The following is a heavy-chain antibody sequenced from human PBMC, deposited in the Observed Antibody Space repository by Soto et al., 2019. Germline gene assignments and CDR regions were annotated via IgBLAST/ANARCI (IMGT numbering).Heavy chain of an antibody. J-gene: IGHJ4*02. D-gene: IGHD2-15*01. Sequence: DVQLLESGGGLVQPEGSLRLSCAASGFTFSSYAMGWVRQGPGKGLAWVAVVSIGGSTHYADSVRGRFTISRDNSKNSLSLQMNSLTADDTAVYFCAKRRGAGGHFDYWGQGALVTVSS. CDR2: VSIGGST. V-gene: IGHV3-23*01. CDR3: AKRRGAGGHFDY. CDR1: GFTFSSYA.